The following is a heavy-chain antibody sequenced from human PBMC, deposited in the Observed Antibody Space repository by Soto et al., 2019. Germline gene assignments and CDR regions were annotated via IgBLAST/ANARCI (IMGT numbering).Heavy chain of an antibody. J-gene: IGHJ4*02. CDR3: ARATPVPLIIAAGD. CDR1: GSSISSGGYY. D-gene: IGHD6-13*01. V-gene: IGHV4-31*03. Sequence: SETLCLTGTVSGSSISSGGYYWSWIRQHPGKGLEWIGYIYYSGSTYYNPSLKSRVTISVDTSKNQFSLKLSSVAAADTAVYYCARATPVPLIIAAGDWGQGTLVTVSS. CDR2: IYYSGST.